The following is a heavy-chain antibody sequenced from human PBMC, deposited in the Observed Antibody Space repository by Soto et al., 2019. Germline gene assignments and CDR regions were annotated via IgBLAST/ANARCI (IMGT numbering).Heavy chain of an antibody. Sequence: QLQLQESGPGLVKPSETLSLTCTVSGGSISNNNYFWGWIRQPPGKGLEWIGCIYYSGNTYYNPSLKSRITMSVDTSRNQFSLRLSSVTAADTAVYYCASLPVFGVGIMEFGYFGPWGRGTLVTVSS. D-gene: IGHD3-3*01. CDR1: GGSISNNNYF. V-gene: IGHV4-39*01. CDR2: IYYSGNT. J-gene: IGHJ5*02. CDR3: ASLPVFGVGIMEFGYFGP.